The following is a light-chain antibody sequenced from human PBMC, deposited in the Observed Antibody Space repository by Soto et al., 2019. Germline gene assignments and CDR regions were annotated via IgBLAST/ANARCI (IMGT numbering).Light chain of an antibody. Sequence: EIVMTQSPATLSVSPGERATFSCRASQTVSSNLAWYQQKPGQAPRLLIYGASIRATGIPARFSGSGSGTEYTLTISTLQSEDFAIYYCRHYNNWPTWTFGQGTKVDIK. CDR2: GAS. J-gene: IGKJ1*01. V-gene: IGKV3-15*01. CDR3: RHYNNWPTWT. CDR1: QTVSSN.